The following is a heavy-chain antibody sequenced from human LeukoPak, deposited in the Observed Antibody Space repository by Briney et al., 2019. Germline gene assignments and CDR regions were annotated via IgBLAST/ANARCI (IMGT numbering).Heavy chain of an antibody. Sequence: GGSLRLSCAASGFTFSSYGMHWVRQAPGKGLEWVAVIWYDGSNKYYADSVKGRFTISRDNSKNTLYLQMNSLRAEDTAVYYCARDCVPGGRESSHVLRYFDWSIGNWFDPWGQGTLVTVSS. J-gene: IGHJ5*02. D-gene: IGHD3-9*01. CDR3: ARDCVPGGRESSHVLRYFDWSIGNWFDP. V-gene: IGHV3-33*01. CDR2: IWYDGSNK. CDR1: GFTFSSYG.